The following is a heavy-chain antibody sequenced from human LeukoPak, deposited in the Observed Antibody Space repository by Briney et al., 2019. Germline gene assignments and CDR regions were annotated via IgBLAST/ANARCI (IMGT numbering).Heavy chain of an antibody. V-gene: IGHV3-74*01. CDR2: INSDGSIT. CDR1: GFTFSRNW. Sequence: GGSLRLSCAAFGFTFSRNWMHWVRQAPGKGLVWVSRINSDGSITNYADSVKGRFTISRDNAKNTLYLQMSSLRAEDTAVYYCAKIDAYWGQGTLVTVSS. CDR3: AKIDAY. J-gene: IGHJ4*02.